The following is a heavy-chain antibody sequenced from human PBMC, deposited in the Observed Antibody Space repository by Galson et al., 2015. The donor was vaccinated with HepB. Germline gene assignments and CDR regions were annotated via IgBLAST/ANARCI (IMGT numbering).Heavy chain of an antibody. D-gene: IGHD3/OR15-3a*01. CDR2: FDPEDGET. CDR3: ATGSWTSSTDAFDI. V-gene: IGHV1-24*01. J-gene: IGHJ3*02. Sequence: SVKVSCKVSGYTLTELSMHWVRQAPGKGLEWMGGFDPEDGETIYAQKFQDRVTMTEDTSTDTAYMELSSLRTEDTAVYYCATGSWTSSTDAFDIWGQGTMVTVSS. CDR1: GYTLTELS.